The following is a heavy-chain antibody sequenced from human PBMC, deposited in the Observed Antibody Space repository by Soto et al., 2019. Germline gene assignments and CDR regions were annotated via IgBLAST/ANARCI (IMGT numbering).Heavy chain of an antibody. CDR2: VSHDGAIR. CDR3: VRETHIVGVVVPTPGSPGALDL. J-gene: IGHJ3*01. CDR1: GLNFDNLA. V-gene: IGHV3-30-3*01. Sequence: SLRLSSTPSGLNFDNLAIHRFRQEPGKGLAWVAVVSHDGAIRDHVEGVRGRRTVSSDNSPATLSLQMNSLRPEDTACYYCVRETHIVGVVVPTPGSPGALDLWGQGTVVTVAS. D-gene: IGHD2-21*01.